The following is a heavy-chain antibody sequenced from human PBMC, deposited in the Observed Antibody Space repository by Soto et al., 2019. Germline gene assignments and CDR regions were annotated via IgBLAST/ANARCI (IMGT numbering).Heavy chain of an antibody. CDR1: GGSVSRGGYY. Sequence: SETLSLTCSVSGGSVSRGGYYWSWTRQPPGKGLEWIGYIYYSGSTNYNPSLKSRVTISVDTSKNQFSLKLNSVTAADTAVYYCARGESSWPYYFDYWGQGTLVTVSS. D-gene: IGHD6-13*01. J-gene: IGHJ4*02. V-gene: IGHV4-61*08. CDR2: IYYSGST. CDR3: ARGESSWPYYFDY.